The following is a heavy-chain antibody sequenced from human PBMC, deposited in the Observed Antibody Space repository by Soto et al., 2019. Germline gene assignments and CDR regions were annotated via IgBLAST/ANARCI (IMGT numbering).Heavy chain of an antibody. Sequence: GGSLRLSCAVSGFTFSDYGIHWVRQAPGKVLEWVAVMSYAGTYKYYADSVKGRFTISRDLSGNTLFLQMNSLRLEDTAVYFCAKEMYPRTVLDSSSPWGDYWGQGTLVTVSS. V-gene: IGHV3-30*18. D-gene: IGHD6-6*01. CDR3: AKEMYPRTVLDSSSPWGDY. J-gene: IGHJ4*02. CDR2: MSYAGTYK. CDR1: GFTFSDYG.